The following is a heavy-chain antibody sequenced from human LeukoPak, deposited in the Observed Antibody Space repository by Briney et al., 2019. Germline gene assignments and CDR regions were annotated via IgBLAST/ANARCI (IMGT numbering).Heavy chain of an antibody. Sequence: PGRSLRLSCAASGFTFSSYAMHWVRQSPGKGLEWVAVISYDGSNKYYADSVKGRFTISRDNSKNTLYLQMNSLRAEDTAVYYCARDTRQLERAYYYYYGMDVWGQGTTVTVSS. CDR1: GFTFSSYA. CDR3: ARDTRQLERAYYYYYGMDV. J-gene: IGHJ6*02. V-gene: IGHV3-30-3*01. D-gene: IGHD6-6*01. CDR2: ISYDGSNK.